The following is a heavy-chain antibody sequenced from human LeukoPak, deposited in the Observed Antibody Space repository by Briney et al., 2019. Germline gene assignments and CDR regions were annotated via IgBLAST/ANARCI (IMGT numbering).Heavy chain of an antibody. CDR2: ISGSGHNT. CDR3: AKDLGYCSSTSCYTRTFDY. V-gene: IGHV3-23*01. J-gene: IGHJ4*02. D-gene: IGHD2-2*02. CDR1: GFTFSNYA. Sequence: GGSLRVSCAASGFTFSNYAMSWVRRAPGKGLEWVSTISGSGHNTYYADSVKGRFTISRDNSKNTLYLQMNSLKAEDTAVYYCAKDLGYCSSTSCYTRTFDYWGQGTLVTVSS.